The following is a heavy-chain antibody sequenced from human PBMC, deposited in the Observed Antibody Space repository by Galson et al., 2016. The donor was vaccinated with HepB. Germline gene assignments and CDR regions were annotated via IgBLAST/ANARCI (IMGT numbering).Heavy chain of an antibody. J-gene: IGHJ4*02. CDR1: GDSVSNNNAG. D-gene: IGHD7-27*01. Sequence: CAISGDSVSNNNAGWYWIKQSPSRGLECLGRTFYRSNWQNDYAESVKSRTTINPDTSRNQFSLQLNSVTPEDTAVYYCARSYLLGRGFGWWGQGTLVTVSS. CDR3: ARSYLLGRGFGW. CDR2: TFYRSNWQN. V-gene: IGHV6-1*01.